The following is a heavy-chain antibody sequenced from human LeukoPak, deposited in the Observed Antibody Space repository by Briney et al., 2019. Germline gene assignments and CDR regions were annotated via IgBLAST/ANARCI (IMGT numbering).Heavy chain of an antibody. D-gene: IGHD3-10*01. J-gene: IGHJ5*02. CDR1: GYTFTSYG. CDR2: ISAYNGNT. Sequence: ASVKVSCKASGYTFTSYGISWVRQAPGQGLEWMGWISAYNGNTNYAQKLQGRVTMTTDTSTSTAYMELRSLRSDDTAVYYCAREVITMASPNWFDPWGQGTLVTVSS. CDR3: AREVITMASPNWFDP. V-gene: IGHV1-18*01.